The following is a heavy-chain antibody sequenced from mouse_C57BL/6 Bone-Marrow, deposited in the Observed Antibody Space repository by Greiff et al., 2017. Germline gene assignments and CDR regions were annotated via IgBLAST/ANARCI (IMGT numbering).Heavy chain of an antibody. Sequence: QVQLQQPGAELVMPGASVKLSCKASGYTFTSYWMHWVKQRPGQGLEWIGEIDPSDSYTNYNQKFKGKSTLTVDKSSSTAYMQLSSLTSEDSAVYYCARSLIYYYGSSYDYWGRGTTLTVSA. CDR2: IDPSDSYT. V-gene: IGHV1-69*01. D-gene: IGHD1-1*01. J-gene: IGHJ2*01. CDR1: GYTFTSYW. CDR3: ARSLIYYYGSSYDY.